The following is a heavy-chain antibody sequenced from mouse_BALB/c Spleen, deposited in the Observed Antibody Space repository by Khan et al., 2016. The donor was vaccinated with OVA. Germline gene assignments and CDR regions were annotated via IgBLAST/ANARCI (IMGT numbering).Heavy chain of an antibody. V-gene: IGHV5-9-3*01. J-gene: IGHJ1*01. CDR2: ISSGGTYT. CDR3: ARHGGDWYFDV. Sequence: EVELVESGGGLVKPGGSLKLSCAATGFTFSSYAMSWVRQTPEKRLEWVATISSGGTYTFYPDSVKGRFTISRDNAKNTLYLQMSSLRSEDTAISYCARHGGDWYFDVWGAGTTVTVSS. CDR1: GFTFSSYA.